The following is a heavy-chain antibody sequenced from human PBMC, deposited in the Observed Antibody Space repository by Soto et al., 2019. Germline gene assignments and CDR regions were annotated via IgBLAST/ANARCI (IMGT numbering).Heavy chain of an antibody. CDR1: GGFVSSCSYY. CDR2: MSHSGGN. V-gene: IGHV4-34*01. Sequence: QVQLQQWGAGLLKPSETLSLTCDVYGGFVSSCSYYWSWIRQPPGKGLEGIGEMSHSGGNHFNPSLKRRGTISVDTSKNQFSLKMRSVTAADTALYYCARVERGTATTVVDAFDIWGPGTMVTVSS. J-gene: IGHJ3*02. D-gene: IGHD1-1*01. CDR3: ARVERGTATTVVDAFDI.